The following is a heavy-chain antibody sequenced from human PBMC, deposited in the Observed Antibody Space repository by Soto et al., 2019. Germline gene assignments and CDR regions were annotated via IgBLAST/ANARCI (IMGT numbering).Heavy chain of an antibody. Sequence: PSETLALTCIVSGGRISTSRYSWGWKKQRPGKGLEWIGSVYYSGSTYYNPSLKSRVTISVDTSKNQFSLKLSSVTAADTAVYYCATKGRNYYGSGSYYKMADYWGQGTLVTVSS. CDR1: GGRISTSRYS. D-gene: IGHD3-10*01. CDR2: VYYSGST. CDR3: ATKGRNYYGSGSYYKMADY. V-gene: IGHV4-39*01. J-gene: IGHJ4*02.